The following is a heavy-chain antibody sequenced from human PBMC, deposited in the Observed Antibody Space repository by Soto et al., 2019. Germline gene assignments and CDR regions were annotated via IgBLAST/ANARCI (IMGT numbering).Heavy chain of an antibody. CDR1: GGSISSYY. D-gene: IGHD4-17*01. Sequence: SETLSLTCTVSGGSISSYYWSWIRQPPGKGLEWIGYIYYSGSTNYNPSLKSRVTISVNTSKNTLYLQMSSLRGEDTAVYYCAKNRGRVTTSWHFDYWGQGTLVTVSS. J-gene: IGHJ4*02. V-gene: IGHV4-59*08. CDR3: AKNRGRVTTSWHFDY. CDR2: IYYSGST.